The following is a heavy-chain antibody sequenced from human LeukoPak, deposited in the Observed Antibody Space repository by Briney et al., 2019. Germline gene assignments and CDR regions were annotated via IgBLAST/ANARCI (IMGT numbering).Heavy chain of an antibody. V-gene: IGHV1-46*01. CDR2: INPSGGST. CDR3: ARDGTDYYDSSGYGYYFDY. D-gene: IGHD3-22*01. CDR1: GYTFTSYY. Sequence: GASVKVSCKASGYTFTSYYMHWVRQAPGQGLEWTGIINPSGGSTSYAQKFQGRVTMTRDTSTSTVYMELSSLRSEDTAVYDCARDGTDYYDSSGYGYYFDYWGQGTLVTVSS. J-gene: IGHJ4*02.